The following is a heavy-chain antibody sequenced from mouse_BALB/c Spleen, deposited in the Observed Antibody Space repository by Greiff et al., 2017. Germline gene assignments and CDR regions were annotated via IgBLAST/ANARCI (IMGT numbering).Heavy chain of an antibody. CDR1: GYTFTSYW. CDR2: IDPSDSET. V-gene: IGHV1-69*02. Sequence: QVQLQQPGAELVKPGAPVKLSCKASGYTFTSYWMNWVKQRPGRGLEWIGRIDPSDSETHYNQKFKDKATLTVDKSSSTAYIQLSSLTSEDSAVYYCARGDYRYLAYWGQGTLVTVSA. J-gene: IGHJ3*01. CDR3: ARGDYRYLAY. D-gene: IGHD2-14*01.